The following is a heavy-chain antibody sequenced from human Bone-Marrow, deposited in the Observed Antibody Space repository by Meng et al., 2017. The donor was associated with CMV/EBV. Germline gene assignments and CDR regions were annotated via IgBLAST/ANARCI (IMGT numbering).Heavy chain of an antibody. CDR2: INHSGST. D-gene: IGHD1-26*01. J-gene: IGHJ4*02. CDR3: AGGRRWEVRENRFDY. CDR1: GGSFSGYY. Sequence: SETLSLTCAVYGGSFSGYYWSWIRQPPGKWLEWTGEINHSGSTNYNPTLKSRVTIPVDTSKNQSSLKLTSVTAADTAVYYFAGGRRWEVRENRFDYWGQGTLVTVSS. V-gene: IGHV4-34*01.